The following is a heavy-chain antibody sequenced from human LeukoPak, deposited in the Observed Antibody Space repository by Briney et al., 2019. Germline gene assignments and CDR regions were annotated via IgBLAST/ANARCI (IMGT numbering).Heavy chain of an antibody. CDR1: GGTFISYA. CDR3: ASSFGYSSGWYWGY. D-gene: IGHD6-19*01. J-gene: IGHJ4*02. CDR2: IIPILGIA. V-gene: IGHV1-69*04. Sequence: SVRVSCKASGGTFISYAISWVRQAPGQGLEWMGRIIPILGIANYAQKFQGRVTITADKSTSTAYMELSSLRSEDTAVYYCASSFGYSSGWYWGYWGQGTLVTVSS.